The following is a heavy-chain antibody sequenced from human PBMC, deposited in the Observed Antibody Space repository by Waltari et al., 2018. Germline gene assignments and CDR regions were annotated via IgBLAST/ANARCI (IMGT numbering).Heavy chain of an antibody. V-gene: IGHV1-8*02. CDR3: ARVSNSRLDY. CDR2: MNPNSDKT. Sequence: QVQLVQSGAEVKKPGASVKVSCKASGYTSTSYDINWVRQATGQGLEWMGRMNPNSDKTSYARKFQSRVTITRNTSKSTAYMGLSGLRSEDTAVYYCARVSNSRLDYWGQGTLVTVSS. D-gene: IGHD6-13*01. CDR1: GYTSTSYD. J-gene: IGHJ4*02.